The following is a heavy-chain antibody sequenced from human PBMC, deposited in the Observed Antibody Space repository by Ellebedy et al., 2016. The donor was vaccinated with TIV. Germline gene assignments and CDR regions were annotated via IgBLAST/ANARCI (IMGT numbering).Heavy chain of an antibody. J-gene: IGHJ4*02. CDR1: GFTFSSYS. Sequence: GESLKISXAASGFTFSSYSMNWVRQAPGKGLEWVSAISGSGGSTYYADSVKGRFTISRDNSKNTLYLQMNSLRAEDTAVYYCAKPEINYYDSSGYAPSDYWGQGTLVTVSS. CDR2: ISGSGGST. V-gene: IGHV3-23*01. CDR3: AKPEINYYDSSGYAPSDY. D-gene: IGHD3-22*01.